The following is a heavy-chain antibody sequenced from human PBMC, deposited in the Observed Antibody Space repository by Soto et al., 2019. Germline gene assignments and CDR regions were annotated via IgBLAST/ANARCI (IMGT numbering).Heavy chain of an antibody. CDR3: ARGGRLRAQD. V-gene: IGHV4-59*01. CDR1: GDSINNYY. CDR2: IYYSGST. Sequence: QVQLQESGPGLVKPSETLSLTCTVSGDSINNYYWSWIRQPPGKGLEWIGYIYYSGSTNYNPSLKSRVTISVDTSKNQFSLKLSSLTTADTVVYYCARGGRLRAQDWGQGTLVTVAS. D-gene: IGHD4-17*01. J-gene: IGHJ4*02.